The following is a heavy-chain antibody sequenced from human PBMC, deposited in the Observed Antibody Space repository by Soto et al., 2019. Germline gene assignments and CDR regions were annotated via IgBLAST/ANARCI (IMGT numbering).Heavy chain of an antibody. CDR1: GGSISSGDYY. CDR3: ARGGTPLYYYDSSGYLGY. V-gene: IGHV4-30-4*01. Sequence: SETLSLTCTVSGGSISSGDYYRSWIRQPPGKGLEWIGYIYYSGSTYYNPSLKSRVTISVDTSKNQFSLKLSSVTAADTAVYYCARGGTPLYYYDSSGYLGYWGQGTLVTVSS. J-gene: IGHJ4*02. CDR2: IYYSGST. D-gene: IGHD3-22*01.